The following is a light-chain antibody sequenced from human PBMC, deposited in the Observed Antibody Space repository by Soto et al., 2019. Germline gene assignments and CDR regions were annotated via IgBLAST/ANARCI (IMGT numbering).Light chain of an antibody. CDR3: CSFATSSTL. J-gene: IGLJ2*01. V-gene: IGLV2-23*01. Sequence: QSALTQPASVSGSPGQSITISCTGTSSDFGNYNLVSWYQQHPGKAPKLMIYEGGKRPSGVSNRFSGSTSGNTASLTISGLQAEDEADYYCCSFATSSTLFGGGTQLTVL. CDR1: SSDFGNYNL. CDR2: EGG.